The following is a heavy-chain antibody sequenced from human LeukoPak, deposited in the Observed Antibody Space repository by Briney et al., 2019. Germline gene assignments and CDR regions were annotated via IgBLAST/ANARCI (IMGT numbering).Heavy chain of an antibody. V-gene: IGHV4-34*01. CDR3: ARDRDVTEWELPGRSRDVAFDI. D-gene: IGHD1-26*01. Sequence: KPSETPSLTCAVYGGSFSGYYWSWLRQPPGKGLEWFGEINHSGSTNYNPSLKSRVTISEDTSKNQFSLKLTSVTAADTAVYYCARDRDVTEWELPGRSRDVAFDIWGQGTMVTVSS. J-gene: IGHJ3*02. CDR2: INHSGST. CDR1: GGSFSGYY.